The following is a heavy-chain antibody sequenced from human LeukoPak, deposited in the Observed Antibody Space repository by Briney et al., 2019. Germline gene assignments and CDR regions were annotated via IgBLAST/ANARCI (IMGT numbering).Heavy chain of an antibody. CDR3: ARDSPGIAAADLFDY. CDR1: EFSVNNNY. D-gene: IGHD6-13*01. V-gene: IGHV3-66*01. CDR2: IDNFGTT. J-gene: IGHJ4*02. Sequence: GGSLRLSCTASEFSVNNNYINWVRQAPGTGLEWVSSIDNFGTTDYADSVKGRFTISRDISKNSLYLQMNSLRAEDTAVYYCARDSPGIAAADLFDYWGQGTLVTVSS.